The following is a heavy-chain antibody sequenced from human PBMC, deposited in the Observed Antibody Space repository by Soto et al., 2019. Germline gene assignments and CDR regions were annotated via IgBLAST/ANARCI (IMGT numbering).Heavy chain of an antibody. J-gene: IGHJ6*02. CDR3: AHADCSSSPNYYYYGMDV. D-gene: IGHD6-6*01. V-gene: IGHV5-10-1*01. CDR2: IDPSDSYT. CDR1: GYSFTSYW. Sequence: GESLKISCKGSGYSFTSYWISWVRQMPGKGLEWMGRIDPSDSYTNYSPSFQGHVTISADKSISTAYLQWSSLKASDTAMYYCAHADCSSSPNYYYYGMDVRGQGTTVTVSS.